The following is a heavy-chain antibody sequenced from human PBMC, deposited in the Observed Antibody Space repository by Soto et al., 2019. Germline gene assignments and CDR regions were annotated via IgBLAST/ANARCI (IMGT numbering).Heavy chain of an antibody. CDR1: GGTFSSYT. Sequence: QVQLVQSGAEVKKPGSSVKVSCKASGGTFSSYTFSWVRQAPGQGLEWVGRIIPMVDMPNYAQKFLVRVTITADRSTTTAYMELSIIRPEDTAMYYCARAEYADFSMAHFDYWGQGTPVTVAS. V-gene: IGHV1-69*02. CDR3: ARAEYADFSMAHFDY. J-gene: IGHJ4*02. CDR2: IIPMVDMP. D-gene: IGHD2-8*01.